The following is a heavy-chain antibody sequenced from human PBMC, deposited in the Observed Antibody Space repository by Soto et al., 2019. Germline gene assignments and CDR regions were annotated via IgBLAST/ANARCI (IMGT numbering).Heavy chain of an antibody. D-gene: IGHD2-21*02. Sequence: EVQLVESGGGLFQPGGSLRLSCPASGLTLRNYGMTWVRQPPGKGLELVAAIKQDGSEKYYVNTVNGRFTIVRDNAKNSLYLQMRSLKAEDTGVYYCARDTPTATLDHWGQGTLVTVSS. J-gene: IGHJ5*02. CDR2: IKQDGSEK. CDR1: GLTLRNYG. CDR3: ARDTPTATLDH. V-gene: IGHV3-7*01.